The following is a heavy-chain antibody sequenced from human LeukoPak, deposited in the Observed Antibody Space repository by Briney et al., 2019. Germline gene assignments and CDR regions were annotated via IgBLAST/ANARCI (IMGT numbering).Heavy chain of an antibody. CDR1: GGSISSSSYY. Sequence: PSETLSLTCTVSGGSISSSSYYWGWIRLPPGKGLEWIGTIYYSGSTYYNPSLKSRVTISVDTSKNQFSLKLRSVTAADTAVYYCATGYTSNCPYNWGQGTLVTVSS. V-gene: IGHV4-39*01. J-gene: IGHJ4*02. CDR2: IYYSGST. D-gene: IGHD6-13*01. CDR3: ATGYTSNCPYN.